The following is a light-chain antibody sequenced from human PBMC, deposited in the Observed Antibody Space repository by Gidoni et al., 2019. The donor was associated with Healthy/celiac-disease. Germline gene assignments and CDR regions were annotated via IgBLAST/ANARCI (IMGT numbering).Light chain of an antibody. CDR3: RQRNYWPPT. CDR2: DAS. V-gene: IGKV3-11*01. J-gene: IGKJ4*01. CDR1: QGVGSY. Sequence: ETVLTQPPATLSLSPGERATRSCRVCQGVGSYVGWYQQKPGQGPRHLINDASNRATGIPARLSGSRSETDFTLTISSLEPEDFGVYYCRQRNYWPPTFGGGARVEIK.